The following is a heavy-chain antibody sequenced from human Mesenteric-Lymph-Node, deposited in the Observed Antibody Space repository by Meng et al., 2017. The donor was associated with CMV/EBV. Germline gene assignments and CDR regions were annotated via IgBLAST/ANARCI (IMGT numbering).Heavy chain of an antibody. D-gene: IGHD1-14*01. Sequence: SCKASGDTFTSYAMHWVRQAPGQRLEWMGWINAGNGNTKYSQKFQGRVTITRDTSASTAYMELSSLRSEDTAVYYCARDPYHGGFDPWGQGTLVTVSS. V-gene: IGHV1-3*01. CDR2: INAGNGNT. J-gene: IGHJ5*02. CDR1: GDTFTSYA. CDR3: ARDPYHGGFDP.